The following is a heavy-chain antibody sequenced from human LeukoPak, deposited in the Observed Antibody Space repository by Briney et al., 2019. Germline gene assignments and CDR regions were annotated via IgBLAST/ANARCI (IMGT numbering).Heavy chain of an antibody. CDR3: ARDSVVVVMGYYFDY. J-gene: IGHJ4*02. D-gene: IGHD3-22*01. Sequence: ASVKVSCKASGYTSTSYYMHWVRQAPGQGLEWMGIINPSGGSTSYAQKFQGRVTMTRDTSTSTVYMELSSLRSEDTAVYYCARDSVVVVMGYYFDYWGQGTLVTVSS. CDR1: GYTSTSYY. CDR2: INPSGGST. V-gene: IGHV1-46*01.